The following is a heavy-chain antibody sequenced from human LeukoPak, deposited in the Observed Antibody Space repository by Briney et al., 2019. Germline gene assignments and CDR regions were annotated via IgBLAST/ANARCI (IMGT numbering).Heavy chain of an antibody. J-gene: IGHJ5*02. Sequence: SETLSLTCTVSGGSISSGDYYWSWIRQPPGKGLEWIGYIYYSGSTNYNPSLKSRVTMSVDTSKNQFSLKLSSVTAADTAVYYCARDSIAAAGHNWFDPWGQGTLVTVSS. D-gene: IGHD6-13*01. CDR2: IYYSGST. CDR3: ARDSIAAAGHNWFDP. V-gene: IGHV4-61*08. CDR1: GGSISSGDYY.